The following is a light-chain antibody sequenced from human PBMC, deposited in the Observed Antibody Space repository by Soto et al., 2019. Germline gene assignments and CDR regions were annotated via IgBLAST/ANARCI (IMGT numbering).Light chain of an antibody. V-gene: IGKV3-15*01. CDR3: QQYNNWPYT. J-gene: IGKJ2*01. CDR1: QSVTIN. CDR2: GAS. Sequence: ETAMTQSPGTLSVSPGERATLSCRASQSVTINIAWYQQNPGQAPRLLIHGASTRATDVPARFSGSGSGTEFTLTISSLQTEDFAVYYCQQYNNWPYTFGQGTTLDI.